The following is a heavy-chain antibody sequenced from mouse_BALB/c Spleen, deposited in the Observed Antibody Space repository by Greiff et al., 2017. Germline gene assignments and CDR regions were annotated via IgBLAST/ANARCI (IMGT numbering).Heavy chain of an antibody. CDR2: VNPNNGGT. Sequence: VQLQQSGPDLVKPGASVKISCKASGYSFTGYYMHWVKQSHGKSLEWIGRVNPNNGGTIYNQKFKGKATLTVDKSSSTAYMELRSLTSEDTAVYYCARSGDYRYSWFAYWGQGTLVTVSA. CDR1: GYSFTGYY. D-gene: IGHD2-14*01. J-gene: IGHJ3*01. CDR3: ARSGDYRYSWFAY. V-gene: IGHV1-18*01.